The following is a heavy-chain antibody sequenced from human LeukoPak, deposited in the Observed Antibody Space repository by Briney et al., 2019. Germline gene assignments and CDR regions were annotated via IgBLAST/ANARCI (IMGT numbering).Heavy chain of an antibody. Sequence: SETLSLTCTVSGDSISSYYWSLIRQPPGKGLEWIGYIYYSGSTNYNPSLKSRVTISVDTSKNQFSLKLSSVTAADTAVYYCARVGSGWYVPDYWGQGTLVTVSS. CDR1: GDSISSYY. D-gene: IGHD6-19*01. J-gene: IGHJ4*02. V-gene: IGHV4-59*01. CDR3: ARVGSGWYVPDY. CDR2: IYYSGST.